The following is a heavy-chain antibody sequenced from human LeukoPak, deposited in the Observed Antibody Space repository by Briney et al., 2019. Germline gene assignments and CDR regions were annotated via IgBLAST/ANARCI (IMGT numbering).Heavy chain of an antibody. J-gene: IGHJ4*02. CDR1: GGSISSSSYY. D-gene: IGHD3-3*01. Sequence: TSSETLSLTCTVSGGSISSSSYYWGWIRQPPGKGLEWIGSIYYSGSTYYNPSLKSRVTISVDTSKNQFSLKLSSVTAADTAVYYCARTRFLEWNVDYDYWGQGTLVTVSS. CDR3: ARTRFLEWNVDYDY. V-gene: IGHV4-39*01. CDR2: IYYSGST.